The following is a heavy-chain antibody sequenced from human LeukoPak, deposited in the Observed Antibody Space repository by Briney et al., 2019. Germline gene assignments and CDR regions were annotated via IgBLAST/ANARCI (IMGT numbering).Heavy chain of an antibody. Sequence: SETLSLTCAVYGGSFSGYYWSWIRQPPGKGLEWIGEINHSGSTNYNPSLKSRVTISVDTSKNQFSLKLSSVTAADTAVYYCAAFMTTVTHAFDIWGQGTMVTVSS. CDR3: AAFMTTVTHAFDI. J-gene: IGHJ3*02. V-gene: IGHV4-34*01. CDR2: INHSGST. CDR1: GGSFSGYY. D-gene: IGHD4-17*01.